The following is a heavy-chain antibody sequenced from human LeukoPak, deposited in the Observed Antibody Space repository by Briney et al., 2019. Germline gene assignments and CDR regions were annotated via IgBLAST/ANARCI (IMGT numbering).Heavy chain of an antibody. Sequence: PSETLSLTCNVSGGTISNYYWSWIRQAPGKGLECIGFIYYSGSTNQHPSLKSRVTRSVDTSKNQFFLRLSSVTAADTAVYYCASSSAMVTHSFDYWGQGTLVTVSS. CDR3: ASSSAMVTHSFDY. J-gene: IGHJ4*02. D-gene: IGHD5-18*01. V-gene: IGHV4-59*08. CDR2: IYYSGST. CDR1: GGTISNYY.